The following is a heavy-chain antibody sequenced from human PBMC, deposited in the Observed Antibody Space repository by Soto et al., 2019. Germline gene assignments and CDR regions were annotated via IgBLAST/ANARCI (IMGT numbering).Heavy chain of an antibody. CDR3: ARDGSGYYYGPYYYYGMDV. V-gene: IGHV1-69*13. J-gene: IGHJ6*02. CDR2: IIPIFGTA. CDR1: GGTFSSYA. Sequence: GASVKVSCKASGGTFSSYATSWVRQAPGQGLEWMGGIIPIFGTANYAQKFQGRVTITADESTSTAYMELSSLRSEDTAVYYCARDGSGYYYGPYYYYGMDVWGQGTTVTVSS. D-gene: IGHD3-22*01.